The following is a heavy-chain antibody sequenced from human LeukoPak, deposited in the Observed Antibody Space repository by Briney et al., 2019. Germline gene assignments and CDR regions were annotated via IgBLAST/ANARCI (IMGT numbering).Heavy chain of an antibody. J-gene: IGHJ4*02. CDR3: AKDGDYYGSGSYYMDY. D-gene: IGHD3-10*01. Sequence: GGSLRLSCAASGFTFSSYGMHWVRQAPGKGLEWEAVISYDGSNKYYADSVKGRFTISRDNSKNTLYLQMNSLRAEDTAVYYCAKDGDYYGSGSYYMDYWGQGTLVTVSS. V-gene: IGHV3-30*18. CDR1: GFTFSSYG. CDR2: ISYDGSNK.